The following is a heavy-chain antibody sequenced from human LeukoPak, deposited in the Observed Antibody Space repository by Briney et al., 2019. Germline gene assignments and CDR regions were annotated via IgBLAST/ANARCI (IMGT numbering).Heavy chain of an antibody. V-gene: IGHV3-30*12. CDR3: VFGYYYDSGSQYNWFDT. CDR2: LYNDGNKV. D-gene: IGHD3-10*01. J-gene: IGHJ5*02. Sequence: PGRSLRLSCAASGFAFSRYGMHWVRQAPGKGPQWVAVLYNDGNKVYYEDSVKGRFTVSRDNSKNTLYLQMNSLRAEDTAVYYCVFGYYYDSGSQYNWFDTWGQGTLVTVSS. CDR1: GFAFSRYG.